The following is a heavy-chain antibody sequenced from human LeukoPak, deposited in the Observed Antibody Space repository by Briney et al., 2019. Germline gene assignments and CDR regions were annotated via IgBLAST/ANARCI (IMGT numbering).Heavy chain of an antibody. V-gene: IGHV4-30-2*01. Sequence: SETLSLTCIVPGGSINSGVYYWSWIRQPPGKGLEWIGYVYHSGATTCNPSLKSRLTISVDTSKNQFSLNLNSVTAADTAVYYCARGGAKLELNPWGQGTLVTVSS. J-gene: IGHJ5*02. CDR1: GGSINSGVYY. CDR3: ARGGAKLELNP. CDR2: VYHSGAT. D-gene: IGHD1-7*01.